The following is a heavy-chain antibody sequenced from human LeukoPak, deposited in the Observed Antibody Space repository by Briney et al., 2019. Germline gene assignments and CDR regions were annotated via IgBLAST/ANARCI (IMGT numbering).Heavy chain of an antibody. J-gene: IGHJ1*01. CDR1: GYTFTSYG. CDR2: ISAYNGNT. V-gene: IGHV1-18*01. D-gene: IGHD3-22*01. CDR3: AIYYYDSSGYYYGEYFQH. Sequence: ASVKVSCKASGYTFTSYGISWVRQAPGQGLEWMGWISAYNGNTNYAQKLQGRVTMTTDTSTSTAYMELSSLRSEDTAVYYCAIYYYDSSGYYYGEYFQHWGQGTLVTVSS.